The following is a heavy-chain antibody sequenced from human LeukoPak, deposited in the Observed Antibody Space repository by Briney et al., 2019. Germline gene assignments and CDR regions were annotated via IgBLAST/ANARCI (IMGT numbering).Heavy chain of an antibody. V-gene: IGHV3-7*01. J-gene: IGHJ2*01. D-gene: IGHD3-10*01. CDR2: IKQDGSEK. CDR3: ARSPISGYWYFDL. CDR1: GFTFSSYW. Sequence: PGGSLRLSCAASGFTFSSYWMSWVRQAPGKGLEWVANIKQDGSEKYCVDSVKGRFTISRDNAKNSLYLQMNSLRAGDTAVYYCARSPISGYWYFDLWGRGTLVTVSS.